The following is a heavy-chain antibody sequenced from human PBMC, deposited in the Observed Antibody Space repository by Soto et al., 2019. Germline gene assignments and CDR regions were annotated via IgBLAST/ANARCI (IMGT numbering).Heavy chain of an antibody. CDR2: IYYSGST. D-gene: IGHD5-12*01. V-gene: IGHV4-39*01. CDR1: GGSIISSSYY. CDR3: ARPYRVADAFDI. J-gene: IGHJ3*02. Sequence: SETLSLTCTVSGGSIISSSYYWGWIRQPPGKGLEWIGSIYYSGSTYYNPSLKSRVTISVDTSKNQFSLKLSSVTAADTAVYYCARPYRVADAFDIWGQGTMVTVSS.